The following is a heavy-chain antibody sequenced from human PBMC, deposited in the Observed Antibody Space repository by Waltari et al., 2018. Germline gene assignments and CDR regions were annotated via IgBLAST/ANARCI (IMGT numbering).Heavy chain of an antibody. V-gene: IGHV4-39*07. J-gene: IGHJ6*02. CDR3: AREGIAAAYYYYYGMDV. CDR1: GGSISSSSYY. D-gene: IGHD6-13*01. Sequence: QLQLQESGPGLVKPSETLSLTCTVSGGSISSSSYYWGWIRQPPGKGLEWIGSIYYSGSTYYNPSLKSRVTISVDTSKNQFSLKLSSVTAADMAVYYCAREGIAAAYYYYYGMDVWGQGTTVIVSS. CDR2: IYYSGST.